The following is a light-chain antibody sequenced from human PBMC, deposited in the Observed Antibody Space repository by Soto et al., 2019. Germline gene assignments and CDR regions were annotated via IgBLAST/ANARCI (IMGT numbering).Light chain of an antibody. J-gene: IGKJ4*01. CDR1: QAITNN. CDR3: QQVKSYPRT. Sequence: DIHLTLSLSSLSASVGDRVTITCRASQAITNNLAWYQQKPGNPPRLLIYEESTLHSGVPSRFSGRKVGTQFILTIDSLQPEDFATYYCQQVKSYPRTFGGGTKVDIK. V-gene: IGKV1-9*01. CDR2: EES.